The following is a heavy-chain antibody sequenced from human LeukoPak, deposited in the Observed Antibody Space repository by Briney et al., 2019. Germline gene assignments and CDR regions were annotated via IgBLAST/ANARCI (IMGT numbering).Heavy chain of an antibody. J-gene: IGHJ6*03. CDR1: GFTFSSYSMN. Sequence: GSLRLSCAASGFTFSSYSMNWVRQPPGKGLEWIGSIYYSGSTYNNPSLKSRVTMSVDTSKNQFSLKLSSVTAADTAIYYCASGSSGFDYGRYFFYYMDVWGKGTTVTVFS. CDR2: IYYSGST. D-gene: IGHD5-12*01. V-gene: IGHV4-59*04. CDR3: ASGSSGFDYGRYFFYYMDV.